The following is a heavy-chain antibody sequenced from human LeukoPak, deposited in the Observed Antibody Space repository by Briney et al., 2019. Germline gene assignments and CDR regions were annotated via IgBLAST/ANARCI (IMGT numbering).Heavy chain of an antibody. CDR1: GGSISGYY. D-gene: IGHD3-10*01. Sequence: PSETLSLTCTVSGGSISGYYWSWIRQPAGKGLEWIGRIYTSGTTNYNPSLKSRVTMSVDTSKNQFSLELTSVTAADRALYYCARGAYYGSGPYWFDPWGQGTLVTVSS. CDR3: ARGAYYGSGPYWFDP. CDR2: IYTSGTT. J-gene: IGHJ5*02. V-gene: IGHV4-4*07.